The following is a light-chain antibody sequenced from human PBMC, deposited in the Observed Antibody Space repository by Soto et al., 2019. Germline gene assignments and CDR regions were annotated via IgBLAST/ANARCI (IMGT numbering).Light chain of an antibody. CDR1: QSVSNN. V-gene: IGKV3-15*01. Sequence: ILMTQSPATLSVSPGERATLSCRASQSVSNNLAWYQRKPGQAPRLLIYDASTRATGIPARFSGSGSGTEFTLTTTGLQSADFAVYYCQQYNNWPPWTFGQGTKVEIK. CDR3: QQYNNWPPWT. J-gene: IGKJ1*01. CDR2: DAS.